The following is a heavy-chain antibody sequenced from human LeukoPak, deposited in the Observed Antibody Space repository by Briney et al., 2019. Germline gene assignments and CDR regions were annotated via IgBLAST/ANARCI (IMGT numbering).Heavy chain of an antibody. D-gene: IGHD3-22*01. V-gene: IGHV3-74*01. J-gene: IGHJ4*02. CDR1: GFTFSSYW. CDR3: ARDGPRYYYDSSGHRSAFDY. CDR2: INSDGSST. Sequence: GGSLRLSCAASGFTFSSYWMHWVRQAPGKGLVWVSRINSDGSSTSYADSVKGRFTISRDNAKNTLYLQMNSLRAEDTAVYYCARDGPRYYYDSSGHRSAFDYWGQGTLVTVSS.